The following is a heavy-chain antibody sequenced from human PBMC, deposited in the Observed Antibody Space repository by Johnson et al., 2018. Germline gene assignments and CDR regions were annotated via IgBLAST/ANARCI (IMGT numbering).Heavy chain of an antibody. CDR3: ASGYCSSTSCYKDYAFDI. V-gene: IGHV1-69*09. J-gene: IGHJ3*02. Sequence: QVQLVESGGGLVQPGGSLRLSCAASGFTFSSYTISWVRQAPGQGLEWMGRIIPILGIANYAQKFQGRVTITADKSTGTAYMELSSLRSEDTAVYYCASGYCSSTSCYKDYAFDIWGQGTMVTVSS. CDR1: GFTFSSYT. D-gene: IGHD2-2*02. CDR2: IIPILGIA.